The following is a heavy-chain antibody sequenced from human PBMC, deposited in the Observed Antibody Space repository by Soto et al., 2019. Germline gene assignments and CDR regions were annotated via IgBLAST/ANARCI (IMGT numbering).Heavy chain of an antibody. CDR3: ARGDWYFDL. Sequence: QVQLVQSGADVKKPGASVKVSCKASGYTFTTYGITWVRPAPGQGLEWMGWITTYHGNTNYAQKLQGRVTMTTDTATSTAYMELRSRISDDTAVYYCARGDWYFDLWCRGTLVTVSS. V-gene: IGHV1-18*01. CDR2: ITTYHGNT. J-gene: IGHJ2*01. CDR1: GYTFTTYG.